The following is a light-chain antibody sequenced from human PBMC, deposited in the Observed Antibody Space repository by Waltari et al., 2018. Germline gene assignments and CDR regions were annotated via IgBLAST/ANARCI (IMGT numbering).Light chain of an antibody. CDR1: SNNIGIYNY. Sequence: QSALTQPRSVSGSPGQSVTISCTGTSNNIGIYNYVSWYQQYPGKAPKLMIYDVTKRPSGVPHRFSASKSGNTASLTISGLQAEDEADYYCCSYAGSHTYVFGTATKVTVL. CDR3: CSYAGSHTYV. J-gene: IGLJ1*01. CDR2: DVT. V-gene: IGLV2-11*01.